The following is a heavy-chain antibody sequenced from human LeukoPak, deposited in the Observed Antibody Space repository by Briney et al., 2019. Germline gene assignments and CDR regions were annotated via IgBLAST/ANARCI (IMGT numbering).Heavy chain of an antibody. D-gene: IGHD1-26*01. CDR1: GFTFSNAW. Sequence: GGSLRLSCAASGFTFSNAWMSWVRQAPGKGLEWVSVIYSGGSTYYADSVKGRFTISRDNSKNTLYLQMNSLRAEDTAIYYCAKDRTVGASYWYFDLWGRGTLVTVSS. CDR2: IYSGGST. J-gene: IGHJ2*01. V-gene: IGHV3-53*01. CDR3: AKDRTVGASYWYFDL.